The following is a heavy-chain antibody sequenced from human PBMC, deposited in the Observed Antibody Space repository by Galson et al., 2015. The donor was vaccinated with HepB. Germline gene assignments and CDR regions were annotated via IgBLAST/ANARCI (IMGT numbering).Heavy chain of an antibody. Sequence: SLRLSCAASGFTFSGYCMHWVRQAPGKGLEWVAVIWYDGSNKYYADTVKGRFTISRDTSKNTLYLQMNSLRAEDTAVYYCARDYKGQFIAADGGLDYWGQGTLVTVSS. J-gene: IGHJ4*02. CDR2: IWYDGSNK. CDR3: ARDYKGQFIAADGGLDY. CDR1: GFTFSGYC. D-gene: IGHD6-13*01. V-gene: IGHV3-33*01.